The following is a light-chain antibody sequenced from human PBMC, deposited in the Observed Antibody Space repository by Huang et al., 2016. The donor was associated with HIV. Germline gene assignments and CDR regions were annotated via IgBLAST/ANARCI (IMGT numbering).Light chain of an antibody. J-gene: IGKJ2*01. Sequence: EIVMTQSPATLSLSPGERATLSCRASQSVNNKLAWYQQKPGQAPRLLIYGASTRATGGPGRFSGSGSGTEFTLTISSLQSEDFAVYYCQQYSKWPPNTFGQGTKLESK. CDR1: QSVNNK. CDR2: GAS. CDR3: QQYSKWPPNT. V-gene: IGKV3-15*01.